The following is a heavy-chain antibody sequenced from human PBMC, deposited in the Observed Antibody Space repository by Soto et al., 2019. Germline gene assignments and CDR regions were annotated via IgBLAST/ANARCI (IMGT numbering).Heavy chain of an antibody. J-gene: IGHJ5*02. Sequence: QITLKESGPTLVKPTQTLTLTCTFSGFSLSSSGVGVGWIRQPPGKALEWLALIYWDDDKRYSPSLKSRLTXTXXTSKTQVVPIMTNVDPLDRATYYCAHHLGADWFDPWGQGTLVTVSS. CDR1: GFSLSSSGVG. CDR3: AHHLGADWFDP. CDR2: IYWDDDK. D-gene: IGHD3-16*01. V-gene: IGHV2-5*02.